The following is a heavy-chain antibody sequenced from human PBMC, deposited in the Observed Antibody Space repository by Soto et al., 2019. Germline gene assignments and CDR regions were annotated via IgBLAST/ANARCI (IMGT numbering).Heavy chain of an antibody. D-gene: IGHD5-18*01. CDR1: GGTFSSYA. J-gene: IGHJ4*02. CDR3: ARGPRGYSYGSYYFDY. Sequence: QVQLVQSGAEVKKPGSSVKVSCKASGGTFSSYAICWVRQAPGQGVEWMGGIIPIFGTANYAQKFQGRITITADESTSTAYMELSSLRSEDTAVYYCARGPRGYSYGSYYFDYWGQGTLVTVSS. CDR2: IIPIFGTA. V-gene: IGHV1-69*12.